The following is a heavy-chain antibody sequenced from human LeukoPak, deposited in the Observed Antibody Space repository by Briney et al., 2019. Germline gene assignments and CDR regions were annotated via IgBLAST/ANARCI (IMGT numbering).Heavy chain of an antibody. Sequence: PSETLSLTCTVSGGSINNSSYYWGWIRQPPGKGLEWIGNVFYSGNTYYSPSLKSRVTISVDTSKNQFSLKLSSVTAADTAVYYCARLSLIMAADYWGQGTLVTVSS. J-gene: IGHJ4*02. CDR3: ARLSLIMAADY. CDR1: GGSINNSSYY. CDR2: VFYSGNT. V-gene: IGHV4-39*01. D-gene: IGHD3-10*01.